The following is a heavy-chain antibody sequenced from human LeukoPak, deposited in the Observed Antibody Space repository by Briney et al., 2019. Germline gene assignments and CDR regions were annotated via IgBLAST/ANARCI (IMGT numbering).Heavy chain of an antibody. CDR2: IYYSGST. CDR3: ARYSDNWFDP. D-gene: IGHD6-13*01. J-gene: IGHJ5*02. CDR1: GGSINSYY. Sequence: PSETLSLTCTVSGGSINSYYWSWIRQPPGKGLEWIGYIYYSGSTNYNPSLKSRVTISLDTSKNQFSLKLNSVTAADTAVYYCARYSDNWFDPWGQGTLVTVSS. V-gene: IGHV4-59*01.